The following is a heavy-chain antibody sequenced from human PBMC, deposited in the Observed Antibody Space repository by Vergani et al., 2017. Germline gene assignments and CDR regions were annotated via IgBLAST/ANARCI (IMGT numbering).Heavy chain of an antibody. J-gene: IGHJ4*02. CDR1: GFTFSSYA. Sequence: VQLVESGGGVVQPGGSLRLSCAASGFTFSSYAMSWVRQAPGKGLEWVSAISGSGGSTYYADSVKGRFTISRDNSKNTLYLQMNSLRAEDTAVYYCARYSGSHLTLDYWGQGTLVTVSS. CDR2: ISGSGGST. D-gene: IGHD1-26*01. V-gene: IGHV3-23*04. CDR3: ARYSGSHLTLDY.